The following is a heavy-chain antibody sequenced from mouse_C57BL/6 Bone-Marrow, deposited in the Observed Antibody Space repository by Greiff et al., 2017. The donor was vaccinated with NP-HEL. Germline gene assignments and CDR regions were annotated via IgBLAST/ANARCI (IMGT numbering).Heavy chain of an antibody. Sequence: EVQRVESGGGLVQPGGSLKLSCAASGFTFSDYYMYWVRQTPEKRLEWVAYISNGGGSTYYPDTVKGRFTISRDNAKNTLYLQMSRLKSEDTAMYYCARQGGVGRGVFDYWGQGTTLTVSS. CDR1: GFTFSDYY. CDR2: ISNGGGST. CDR3: ARQGGVGRGVFDY. J-gene: IGHJ2*01. D-gene: IGHD4-1*01. V-gene: IGHV5-12*01.